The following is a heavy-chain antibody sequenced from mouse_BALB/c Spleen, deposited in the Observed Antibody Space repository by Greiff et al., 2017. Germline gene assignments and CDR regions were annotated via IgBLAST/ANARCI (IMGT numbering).Heavy chain of an antibody. J-gene: IGHJ2*01. D-gene: IGHD2-4*01. CDR2: ILPGSGST. Sequence: VQLQQSGAELMKPGASVKISCKATGYTFSSYWIEWVKQRPGHGLEWIGEILPGSGSTNYNEKFKGKATFTADTSSNTAYMQLSSLTSEDSAVYYCARGGRLRRFDYWGQGTTLTVSS. CDR1: GYTFSSYW. CDR3: ARGGRLRRFDY. V-gene: IGHV1-9*01.